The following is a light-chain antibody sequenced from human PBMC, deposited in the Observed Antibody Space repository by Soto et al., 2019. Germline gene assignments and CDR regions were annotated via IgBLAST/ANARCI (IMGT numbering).Light chain of an antibody. CDR2: DAS. J-gene: IGKJ1*01. Sequence: DIQMTQSPSTLSASVGDRVTITCRASQSFSGTLAWYQQKPGKAPKLLIYDASSLERGVPSRFSGSGSGTEITLTISSLQPDDFATYYCQQYDTYSRTFGQGTKVDIK. CDR3: QQYDTYSRT. CDR1: QSFSGT. V-gene: IGKV1-5*01.